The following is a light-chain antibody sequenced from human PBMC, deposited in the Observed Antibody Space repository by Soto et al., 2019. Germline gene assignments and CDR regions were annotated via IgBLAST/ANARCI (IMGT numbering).Light chain of an antibody. CDR1: SSDVGSYNR. J-gene: IGLJ1*01. CDR3: SLFTSSTTYV. Sequence: QSVLAQPPSVSGSPGQSVTISCTGTSSDVGSYNRVSWYQQPPGTAPKLMIYEVSYRPSGVPDRFSGSKSGNTASLTISGLQAEDEADYYCSLFTSSTTYVFGTGTKVTV. V-gene: IGLV2-18*01. CDR2: EVS.